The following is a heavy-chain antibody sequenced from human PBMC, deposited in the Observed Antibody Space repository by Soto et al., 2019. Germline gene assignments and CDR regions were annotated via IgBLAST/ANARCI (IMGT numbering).Heavy chain of an antibody. CDR1: GGTFSSYT. CDR2: IIPILGIA. Sequence: QVQLVQSGAEVKKPGSSVKVSCKASGGTFSSYTISWVRQAPGQGLEWMGRIIPILGIANYAQKFQGRVTITADKPTSRAYMGLSSLRSEDTAVYYCARSHITMVRGFIAFDYWGQGTLFTVSS. CDR3: ARSHITMVRGFIAFDY. J-gene: IGHJ4*02. D-gene: IGHD3-10*01. V-gene: IGHV1-69*02.